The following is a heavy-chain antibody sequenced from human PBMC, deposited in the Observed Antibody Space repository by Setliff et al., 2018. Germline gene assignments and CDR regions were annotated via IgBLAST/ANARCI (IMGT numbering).Heavy chain of an antibody. CDR3: ATYAVVVPAALYSSSWAFDY. CDR1: GYTLTELS. D-gene: IGHD2-2*01. CDR2: FDPEDGET. Sequence: GASVKVSCKVSGYTLTELSMHWVRQAPGNGLEWMGGFDPEDGETIYAQKFQGRVTMTEDTSTDTAYMELSSLRSEDTAVYYCATYAVVVPAALYSSSWAFDYWGQGTLVTVSS. V-gene: IGHV1-24*01. J-gene: IGHJ4*02.